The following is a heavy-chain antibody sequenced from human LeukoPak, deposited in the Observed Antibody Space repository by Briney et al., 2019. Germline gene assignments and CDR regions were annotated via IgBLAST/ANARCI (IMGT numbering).Heavy chain of an antibody. CDR1: GFTFSSYA. CDR2: ISYDGSNK. CDR3: ARDSYSKAYYYYYMDV. Sequence: GGSLRLSCAASGFTFSSYAMHWVRQAPGKGLEWVVVISYDGSNKYYADSVKGRFTISRDNSKNTLYLQMNSLRAEDTAVYYCARDSYSKAYYYYYMDVWGKGTTVTVSS. J-gene: IGHJ6*03. V-gene: IGHV3-30-3*01. D-gene: IGHD4-11*01.